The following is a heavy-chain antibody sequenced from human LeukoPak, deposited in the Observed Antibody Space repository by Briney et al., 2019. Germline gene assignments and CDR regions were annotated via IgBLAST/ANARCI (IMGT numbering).Heavy chain of an antibody. V-gene: IGHV4-59*01. Sequence: SETLSLTCTVSGGSLNHYYWSWIRQPPGKSLEWIGYIHYTGSTTYNPSLKSRVTISLDASENQVSLRLNSVAAAGTAVYYCARATAGYFDLWGQGTLVTVSS. CDR3: ARATAGYFDL. CDR2: IHYTGST. J-gene: IGHJ4*02. CDR1: GGSLNHYY.